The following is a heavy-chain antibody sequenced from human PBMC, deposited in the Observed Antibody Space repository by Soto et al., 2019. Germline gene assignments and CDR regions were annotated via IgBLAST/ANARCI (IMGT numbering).Heavy chain of an antibody. CDR2: ISYDGSNK. V-gene: IGHV3-30*18. CDR1: GFTFSSYG. D-gene: IGHD6-13*01. J-gene: IGHJ4*02. Sequence: PGGSLRLSCAASGFTFSSYGMHWVRQAPGKGLEWVAVISYDGSNKYYADSVRGRFTISRDNSKNTLYLQMNSLRAEDTAVYYCAKDPTAAAGTIWGQGTLVTVSS. CDR3: AKDPTAAAGTI.